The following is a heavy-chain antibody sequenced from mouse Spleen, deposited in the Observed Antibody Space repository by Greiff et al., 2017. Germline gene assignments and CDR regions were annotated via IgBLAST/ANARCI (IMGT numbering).Heavy chain of an antibody. Sequence: QVQLQQPGAELVKPGASVKLSCKASGYTFTSYWMHWVKQRPGQGLEWIGEINPSNGRTNYNEKFKSKATLTVDKSSSTAYMQLSSLTSEDSAVYCCVRGGDFCYWGQGNTLTGSS. CDR1: GYTFTSYW. J-gene: IGHJ2*01. CDR2: INPSNGRT. CDR3: VRGGDFCY. V-gene: IGHV1S81*02.